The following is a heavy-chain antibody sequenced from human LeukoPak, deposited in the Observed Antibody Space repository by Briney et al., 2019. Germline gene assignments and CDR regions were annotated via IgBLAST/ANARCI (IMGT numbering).Heavy chain of an antibody. D-gene: IGHD3-3*01. V-gene: IGHV3-30*04. CDR2: ISYDGSNK. Sequence: GGSLRLSCAASGFTFSSYAMHWVRQAPGKGLEWVAVISYDGSNKYYADSVKGRFTISRDNSENTLYLQMNSLRAEDTAVYYCARDSPYYDFWSGYYSGDVWGQGTLVTVSS. CDR3: ARDSPYYDFWSGYYSGDV. CDR1: GFTFSSYA. J-gene: IGHJ4*02.